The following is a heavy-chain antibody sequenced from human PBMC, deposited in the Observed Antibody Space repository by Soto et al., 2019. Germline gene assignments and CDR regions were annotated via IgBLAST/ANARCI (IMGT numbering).Heavy chain of an antibody. D-gene: IGHD6-19*01. CDR1: GFTFSSYG. V-gene: IGHV3-33*01. CDR2: IWYDGSNK. J-gene: IGHJ4*02. CDR3: ARDRRHSSGWSPTRGPPGY. Sequence: QVQLVESGGGVVQPGRSLRLSCAASGFTFSSYGMHWVRQAPGKGLEWVAVIWYDGSNKYYADSVKGRFTISRDNSKNTLYLQMNSLRADDTAVYYCARDRRHSSGWSPTRGPPGYWGQGTLVTVSS.